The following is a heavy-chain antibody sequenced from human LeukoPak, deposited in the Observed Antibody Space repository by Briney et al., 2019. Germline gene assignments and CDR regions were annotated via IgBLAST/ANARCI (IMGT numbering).Heavy chain of an antibody. Sequence: PSETLSLTCTVSGGSISSGGYYWSWIRQPPGKGLEWIGYIYYSGSTNYNPSLKSRVTISVDTSKNQFSLKLSSVTAADTAVYYCARQWFGELIDYWGQGTLVTVSS. CDR1: GGSISSGGYY. V-gene: IGHV4-61*08. CDR2: IYYSGST. D-gene: IGHD3-10*01. J-gene: IGHJ4*02. CDR3: ARQWFGELIDY.